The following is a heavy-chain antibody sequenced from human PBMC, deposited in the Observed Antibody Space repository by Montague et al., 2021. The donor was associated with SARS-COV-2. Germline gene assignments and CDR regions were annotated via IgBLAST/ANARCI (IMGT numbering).Heavy chain of an antibody. CDR2: IDWDDDK. CDR3: ARISAWYSSGWSAFDY. Sequence: PALVKPTQTLTLTCTFSGFSLSTSGMCVSWIRQPPGKALEWLALIDWDDDKYYSTSLKTRLTISKDTSKNQVVLIMTNMDPVDTATYYCARISAWYSSGWSAFDYWGQGTLVTVSS. CDR1: GFSLSTSGMC. D-gene: IGHD6-19*01. J-gene: IGHJ4*02. V-gene: IGHV2-70*01.